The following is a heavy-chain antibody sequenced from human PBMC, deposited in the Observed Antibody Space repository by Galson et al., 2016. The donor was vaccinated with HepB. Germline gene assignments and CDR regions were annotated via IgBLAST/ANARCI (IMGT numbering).Heavy chain of an antibody. Sequence: SLRLSCAASGFTFDDYGMSWVRQTPGKGLEWVPGINWNGGSTGYADSVKGRFTISRDNAKNSLYLQMNSLGAEDTALYYCARAPYLYLAAAAYYFDYWGQGTLVTVSS. CDR1: GFTFDDYG. J-gene: IGHJ4*02. CDR3: ARAPYLYLAAAAYYFDY. D-gene: IGHD6-13*01. CDR2: INWNGGST. V-gene: IGHV3-20*04.